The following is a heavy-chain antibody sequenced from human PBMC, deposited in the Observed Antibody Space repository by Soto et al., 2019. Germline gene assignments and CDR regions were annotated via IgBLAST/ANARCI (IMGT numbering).Heavy chain of an antibody. CDR3: ARGGRHYCSGGSCYTDY. D-gene: IGHD2-15*01. J-gene: IGHJ4*02. Sequence: QVQLVESGGGVVQPGRSLRLSCAASGFTFSSYAMHWVRQAPGKGLEWVAVISYDGSNKYYEDSVKGRFTISRNNSKNKLYLQMNSLRAKDTAVYYCARGGRHYCSGGSCYTDYWGQGTLVTVSS. V-gene: IGHV3-30-3*01. CDR1: GFTFSSYA. CDR2: ISYDGSNK.